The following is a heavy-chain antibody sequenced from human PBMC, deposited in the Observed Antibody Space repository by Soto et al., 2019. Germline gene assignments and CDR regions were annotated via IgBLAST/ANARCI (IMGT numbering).Heavy chain of an antibody. CDR1: GGTFSSYA. D-gene: IGHD2-15*01. J-gene: IGHJ6*02. CDR2: IIPIFGTA. Sequence: SVKVSCKTSGGTFSSYAISWVRQAPGQGLEWMGGIIPIFGTANYAQKFQGRVTITADESTSTAYMELSSLRSEDTAVYYCARILVVAASDDNYYYYGMDVWGQGTTVTVSS. CDR3: ARILVVAASDDNYYYYGMDV. V-gene: IGHV1-69*13.